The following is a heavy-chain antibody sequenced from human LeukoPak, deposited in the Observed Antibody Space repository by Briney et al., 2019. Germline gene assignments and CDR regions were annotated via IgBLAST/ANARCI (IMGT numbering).Heavy chain of an antibody. CDR3: ARDVVLGTTGYFSIYYYYGMDV. Sequence: PGGSLRLSCAASGFTFSSYGMHWVRQAPGKGLEWVAVIWYDGSNKYYADSVKGRFTISRDNSKNTLYLQMNSLRAEDTAVYYCARDVVLGTTGYFSIYYYYGMDVWGQGTTVTVSS. D-gene: IGHD3-9*01. V-gene: IGHV3-33*01. CDR2: IWYDGSNK. CDR1: GFTFSSYG. J-gene: IGHJ6*02.